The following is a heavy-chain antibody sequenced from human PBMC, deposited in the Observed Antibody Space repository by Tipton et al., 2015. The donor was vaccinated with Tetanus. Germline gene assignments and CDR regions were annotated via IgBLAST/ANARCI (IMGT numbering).Heavy chain of an antibody. V-gene: IGHV4-30-4*01. CDR2: IYYSGST. D-gene: IGHD2-2*02. CDR1: GGSISSGDYY. Sequence: TLSLTCTVSGGSISSGDYYWSWIRQPPGKGLEWIGYIYYSGSTYYNPSLKSRVTISVDTSKNQFSLKLSSVTAADTAVYYCARGYCSSTSCYSPYYYYGMDVWGQGTTVTVSS. J-gene: IGHJ6*02. CDR3: ARGYCSSTSCYSPYYYYGMDV.